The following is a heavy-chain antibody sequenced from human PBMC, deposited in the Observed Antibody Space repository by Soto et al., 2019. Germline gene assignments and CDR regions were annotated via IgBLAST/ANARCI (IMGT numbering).Heavy chain of an antibody. V-gene: IGHV3-48*02. CDR1: GFTFSSYS. J-gene: IGHJ4*02. CDR3: ARDKGYYDSSGYYYVFGPFDY. D-gene: IGHD3-22*01. CDR2: ISSSSSTI. Sequence: GSLRLSCAASGFTFSSYSMNWVRQAPGKGLEWVSYISSSSSTIYYADSVKGRFTISRDNAKNSLYLQMNSLRDEDTAVYYCARDKGYYDSSGYYYVFGPFDYWGQGTLVTVSS.